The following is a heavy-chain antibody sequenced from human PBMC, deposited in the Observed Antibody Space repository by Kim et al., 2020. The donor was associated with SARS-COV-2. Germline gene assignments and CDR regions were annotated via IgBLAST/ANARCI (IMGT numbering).Heavy chain of an antibody. D-gene: IGHD3-10*01. CDR3: ARLSITMVRGVTRTSYYYYGMDV. Sequence: GGSLRLSCAASGFTFSDYYMSWIRQAPGKGLEWVSYISSSGSTIDYADSVKGRFTISRDNAKNSLYLQMNSLRAEDTAVYYCARLSITMVRGVTRTSYYYYGMDVWGQGTTVTVSS. CDR1: GFTFSDYY. V-gene: IGHV3-11*01. J-gene: IGHJ6*02. CDR2: ISSSGSTI.